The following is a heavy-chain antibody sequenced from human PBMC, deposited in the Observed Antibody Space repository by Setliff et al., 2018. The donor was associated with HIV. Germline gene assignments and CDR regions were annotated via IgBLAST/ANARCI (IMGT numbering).Heavy chain of an antibody. CDR1: GFTFSTYG. CDR2: IKSKTDGGTT. CDR3: AKDDVPRDFDI. Sequence: GGSLRLSCAASGFTFSTYGMHWVRQAPGKGLEWVGRIKSKTDGGTTDYAAPVKGRFTISRDDSKDTLYLQMNSLKTEDTAVYYCAKDDVPRDFDIWGQGTMVTVSS. V-gene: IGHV3-15*01. J-gene: IGHJ3*02.